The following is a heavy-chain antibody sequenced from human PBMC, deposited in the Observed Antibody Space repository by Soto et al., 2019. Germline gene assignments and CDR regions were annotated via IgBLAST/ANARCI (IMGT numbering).Heavy chain of an antibody. CDR1: GFTFSDYY. CDR3: ARDGKPHHMVYAIAGWDY. CDR2: ISSSGSTI. V-gene: IGHV3-11*01. Sequence: QVQLVESGGGLVKPGGSLRLSCAASGFTFSDYYMSWIRQAPGKGLEWVSYISSSGSTIYYADSVKGRFTISRDNAKNSLYLQMNSLRAEDTAVYDCARDGKPHHMVYAIAGWDYWGQGTLVTVSS. J-gene: IGHJ4*02. D-gene: IGHD2-8*01.